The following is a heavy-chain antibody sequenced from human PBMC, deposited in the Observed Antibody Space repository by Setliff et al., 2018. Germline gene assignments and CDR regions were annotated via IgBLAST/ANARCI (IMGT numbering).Heavy chain of an antibody. V-gene: IGHV4-59*01. CDR2: INYSGTT. J-gene: IGHJ3*02. Sequence: SETLSLTCTFSGGSISTYYWSWIRQSPGKGLEWIGNINYSGTTNYMSSLKSRVTISIDTPKNHFSLRLSSVTAADTAVYYCARDTRVRDSSSVPSDTFDIWGRGTKVTVSS. CDR3: ARDTRVRDSSSVPSDTFDI. D-gene: IGHD2-2*01. CDR1: GGSISTYY.